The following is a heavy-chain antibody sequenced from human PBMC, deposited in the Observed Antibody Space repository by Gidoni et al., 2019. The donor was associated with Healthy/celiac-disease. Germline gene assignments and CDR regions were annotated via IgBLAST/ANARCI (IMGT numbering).Heavy chain of an antibody. CDR2: INHSGST. CDR1: GGSFSGYY. J-gene: IGHJ4*02. CDR3: ARGALAAGAPHFDY. V-gene: IGHV4-34*01. D-gene: IGHD2-15*01. Sequence: QVQLQQWGAGLLKPSETLSPTCAVHGGSFSGYYWSWIRQPPGKGLEWIGEINHSGSTNYNPSLKSRVTISVDTSKNQFSLKLSSVTAADTAVYYCARGALAAGAPHFDYWGQGTLVTVSS.